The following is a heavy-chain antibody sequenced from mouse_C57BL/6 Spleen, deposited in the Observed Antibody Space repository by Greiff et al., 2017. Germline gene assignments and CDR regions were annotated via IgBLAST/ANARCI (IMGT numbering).Heavy chain of an antibody. Sequence: EVKLMESGEGLVKPGGSLKLSCAASGFTFSSYAMSWVRQTPEKRLEWVAYISSGGDYIYYADTVKGRFTISRDNARNTLYLQMSSLKSEDTAMYYCTRGGYYGSEYYAMDYWGQGTSVTVSS. CDR2: ISSGGDYI. CDR1: GFTFSSYA. CDR3: TRGGYYGSEYYAMDY. J-gene: IGHJ4*01. V-gene: IGHV5-9-1*02. D-gene: IGHD1-1*01.